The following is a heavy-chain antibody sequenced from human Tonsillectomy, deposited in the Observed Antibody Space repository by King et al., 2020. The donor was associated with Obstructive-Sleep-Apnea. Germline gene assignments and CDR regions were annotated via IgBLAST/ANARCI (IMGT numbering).Heavy chain of an antibody. Sequence: VQLQQWGAGLLKPSETLSLTCAVYGGSFSGYYWSSIRQPPGKGLEWIGEINHSGSTNYNPSLKSRVTISLDTSKNQFSLELSSVTAADTAVYYCARGGWGSSWPFDYWGQGTLVTVSS. V-gene: IGHV4-34*01. D-gene: IGHD6-13*01. CDR1: GGSFSGYY. J-gene: IGHJ4*02. CDR2: INHSGST. CDR3: ARGGWGSSWPFDY.